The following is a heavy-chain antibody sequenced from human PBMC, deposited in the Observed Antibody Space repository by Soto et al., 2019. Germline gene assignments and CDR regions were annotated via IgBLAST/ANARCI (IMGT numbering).Heavy chain of an antibody. CDR3: ARGWFGPDV. V-gene: IGHV3-74*01. CDR1: GLTLGGRS. CDR2: IDNAGTDS. Sequence: EVQLVESGGGLVQPGGSLRLSCAASGLTLGGRSMHWVRQAPGKGLVWVSGIDNAGTDSTYADSVKGRFTSSRDNAKNMLYLQMNSLRVEDTAVYYCARGWFGPDVWGKGTTVTVSS. J-gene: IGHJ6*04. D-gene: IGHD3-10*01.